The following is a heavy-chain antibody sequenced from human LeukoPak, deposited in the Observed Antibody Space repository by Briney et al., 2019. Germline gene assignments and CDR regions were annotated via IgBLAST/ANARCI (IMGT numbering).Heavy chain of an antibody. V-gene: IGHV5-51*01. CDR3: ARPRIVGAFDAFDI. J-gene: IGHJ3*02. D-gene: IGHD1-26*01. Sequence: GESLKISCKGSGYNFINYWIGWVRQMPGKGLEWMGIIYPGDSDTRYSPSFQGQVTISADKSISTAYLQWSSLKASDTAMFYCARPRIVGAFDAFDIWGQGTMVTVSS. CDR2: IYPGDSDT. CDR1: GYNFINYW.